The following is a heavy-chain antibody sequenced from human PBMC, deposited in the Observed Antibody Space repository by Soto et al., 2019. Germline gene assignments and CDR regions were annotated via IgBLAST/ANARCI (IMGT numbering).Heavy chain of an antibody. V-gene: IGHV3-73*01. CDR1: GFTFSSYS. D-gene: IGHD6-19*01. CDR2: IRSKANSYAT. CDR3: TSRVTAVAGRMDV. J-gene: IGHJ6*02. Sequence: GGSLRLSCAASGFTFSSYSMNWVRQASGKGLEWVGRIRSKANSYATAYAASVKGRFTISRDDSKNTAYLQMNSLKTEDTAVYYCTSRVTAVAGRMDVWGQGTTVTVSS.